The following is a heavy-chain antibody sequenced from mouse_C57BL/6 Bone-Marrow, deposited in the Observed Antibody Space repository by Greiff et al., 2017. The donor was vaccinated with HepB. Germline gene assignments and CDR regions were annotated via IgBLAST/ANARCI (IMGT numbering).Heavy chain of an antibody. CDR1: GYTFTSYW. CDR3: AINRAYSNHWYFDV. CDR2: IHPSDSDT. V-gene: IGHV1-74*01. Sequence: QVQLQQPGAELVKPGASVKLSCKASGYTFTSYWMHWVKQRPGQGLEWIGMIHPSDSDTNYNQKFKGKATLTVDKSSSTAYMQLSSLTSEDSAVYYCAINRAYSNHWYFDVWGTGTTVTVSS. D-gene: IGHD2-5*01. J-gene: IGHJ1*03.